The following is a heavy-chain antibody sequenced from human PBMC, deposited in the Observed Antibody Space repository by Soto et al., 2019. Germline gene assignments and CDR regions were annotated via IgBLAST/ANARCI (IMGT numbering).Heavy chain of an antibody. D-gene: IGHD6-19*01. V-gene: IGHV3-53*04. Sequence: EVQLVESGGGLVQPGGSLRLSCAASGFTVSSNFMSWVRQAPGKGLEWVSVIYSGGTTYYADSVKGRFTISRHNSKNKLYLQMNSLRAEDTAVYYWASGAGYSSGWYDYWGQGTLVTVSS. J-gene: IGHJ4*02. CDR3: ASGAGYSSGWYDY. CDR2: IYSGGTT. CDR1: GFTVSSNF.